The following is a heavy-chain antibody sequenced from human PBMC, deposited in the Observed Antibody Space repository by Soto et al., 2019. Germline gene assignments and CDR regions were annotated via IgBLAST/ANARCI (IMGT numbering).Heavy chain of an antibody. CDR1: GFPLSTSGMC. J-gene: IGHJ3*02. V-gene: IGHV2-70*11. CDR2: IDWDDDK. CDR3: ARIHYGDYVSALDI. Sequence: SGPTRVNPTQTLTLTCTFSGFPLSTSGMCVSWIRQPPGEALEWLARIDWDDDKYYSTSLKTRLTISKDTSKNQVVLTMTNMDPVDTATYYCARIHYGDYVSALDIWGQGTMVTVSS. D-gene: IGHD4-17*01.